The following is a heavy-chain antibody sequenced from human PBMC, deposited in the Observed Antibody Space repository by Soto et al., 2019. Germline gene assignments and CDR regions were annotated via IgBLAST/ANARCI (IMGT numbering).Heavy chain of an antibody. CDR1: GVTFSNYA. Sequence: GGSLRLSRTVSGVTFSNYAMSWVRQAPGKGLEWVSSLSGSDGTTYYADSVKGRFIISRDNSKNTLYLLMNSPRAEDTALYYCAKQRADYGSGADTFYFDSWGQGALVTVSS. D-gene: IGHD3-10*01. J-gene: IGHJ4*02. CDR3: AKQRADYGSGADTFYFDS. CDR2: LSGSDGTT. V-gene: IGHV3-23*01.